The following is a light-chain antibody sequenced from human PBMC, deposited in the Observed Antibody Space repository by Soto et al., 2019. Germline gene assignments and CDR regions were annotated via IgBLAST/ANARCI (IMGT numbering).Light chain of an antibody. CDR3: QQYVTSSPRT. V-gene: IGKV3-20*01. Sequence: DIVLTQSPGTLSLSPVEIAILSCMSIQTVNNNYLAWCQPKPGQAPRLLIYGASRRATGIPDRFSGSASGTDFTLTISRLEPEDFAVYYCQQYVTSSPRTFGQGTKVDIK. J-gene: IGKJ1*01. CDR2: GAS. CDR1: QTVNNNY.